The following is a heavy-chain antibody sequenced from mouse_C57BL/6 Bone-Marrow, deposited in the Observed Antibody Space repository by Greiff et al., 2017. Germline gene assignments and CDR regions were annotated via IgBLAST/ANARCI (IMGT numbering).Heavy chain of an antibody. Sequence: EVQLVESGAELVRPGASVKLSCTASGFNIKDDSMHWVKQRPEQGLEWIGWIDPETGDTEYASKFQGKATITADTSSNTAYLQLSSLTSEDTAVYYCTPTTVVDCDYWGQGTTLTVSS. V-gene: IGHV14-4*01. CDR3: TPTTVVDCDY. CDR2: IDPETGDT. D-gene: IGHD1-1*01. CDR1: GFNIKDDS. J-gene: IGHJ2*01.